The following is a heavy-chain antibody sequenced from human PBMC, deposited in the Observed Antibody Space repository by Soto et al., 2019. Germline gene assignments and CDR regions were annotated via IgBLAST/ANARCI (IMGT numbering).Heavy chain of an antibody. Sequence: ASVKVSCKASGYTFTSYGISWVRQAPGQGLEWMGWISAYNGNTNYAQKLQGRVTMTTDTSTSTAYMELRSLRSDDTAVYYCAREYYGSGSYYYYYYYGMDVWAKGPRSPSP. CDR2: ISAYNGNT. D-gene: IGHD3-10*01. CDR1: GYTFTSYG. CDR3: AREYYGSGSYYYYYYYGMDV. V-gene: IGHV1-18*01. J-gene: IGHJ6*02.